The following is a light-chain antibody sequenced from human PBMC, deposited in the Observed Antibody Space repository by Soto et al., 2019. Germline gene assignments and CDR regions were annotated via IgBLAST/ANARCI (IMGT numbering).Light chain of an antibody. CDR1: SSDVGGHNY. J-gene: IGLJ3*02. CDR2: EVS. Sequence: QSALTQPASVSGSPGQSITISCTGTSSDVGGHNYVSWYQQHPGKAPKVMIYEVSNRPSWVSNRFSGSKSGNTASLTISGLQAEDEADYYCSSYTSSSTLVFGGGTKLTVL. CDR3: SSYTSSSTLV. V-gene: IGLV2-14*01.